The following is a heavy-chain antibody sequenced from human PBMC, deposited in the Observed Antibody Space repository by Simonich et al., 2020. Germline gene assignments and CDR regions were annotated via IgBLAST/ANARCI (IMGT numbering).Heavy chain of an antibody. CDR3: ARVRFEAFDI. CDR2: INPNSGGK. J-gene: IGHJ3*02. Sequence: QVQLVQSGAEVKKPGASVKVSCKASGYTFTGYYMHWVRQAPGQGLEWMEGINPNSGGKNYAQKFQGRVTMTRDTSISTAYMELSRLRSDDTAVYYCARVRFEAFDIWGQGTMVTVSS. V-gene: IGHV1-2*02. CDR1: GYTFTGYY.